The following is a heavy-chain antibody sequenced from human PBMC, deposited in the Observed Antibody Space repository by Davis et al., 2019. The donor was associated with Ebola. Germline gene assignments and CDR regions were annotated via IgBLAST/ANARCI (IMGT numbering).Heavy chain of an antibody. CDR2: IYYSGST. CDR1: GGSISSSSYY. J-gene: IGHJ4*02. D-gene: IGHD6-19*01. V-gene: IGHV4-39*01. Sequence: SETLSLTCTVSGGSISSSSYYWGWIRQPPGKGLEWIGSIYYSGSTYYNPSLKSRITISVDTSKNQFSLTLSSVTAADTAVYYCARHRQWLVNYWGQGTLVTVSS. CDR3: ARHRQWLVNY.